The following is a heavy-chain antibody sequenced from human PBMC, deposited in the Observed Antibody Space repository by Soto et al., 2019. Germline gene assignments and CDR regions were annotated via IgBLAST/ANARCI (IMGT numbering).Heavy chain of an antibody. D-gene: IGHD3-22*01. J-gene: IGHJ4*02. Sequence: EVQLVESGGGLVKPGGSLRLSCAASGFTFSSYSMNWVRQAPGKGLEWVSSISSSSSYIYYADSVKGRFTISRDNAKNSLYLQMNSLRAEDTAVYYCARDFYDSSGHHDYWGQGTLVTVSS. CDR3: ARDFYDSSGHHDY. CDR1: GFTFSSYS. V-gene: IGHV3-21*01. CDR2: ISSSSSYI.